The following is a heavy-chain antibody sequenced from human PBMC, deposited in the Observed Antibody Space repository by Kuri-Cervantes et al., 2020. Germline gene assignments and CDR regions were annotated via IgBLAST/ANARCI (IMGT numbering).Heavy chain of an antibody. V-gene: IGHV1-69*02. CDR2: IIPILGIA. J-gene: IGHJ4*02. CDR3: ATVISGREGEFDY. Sequence: SVKVSCKASGGTFSSYTISWVRQAPGQGLEWMGRIIPILGIANYAQKFQGRVTMTEDTSTDTAYMELSSLRSEDTAVYYCATVISGREGEFDYWGQGTLVTVSS. CDR1: GGTFSSYT. D-gene: IGHD4-11*01.